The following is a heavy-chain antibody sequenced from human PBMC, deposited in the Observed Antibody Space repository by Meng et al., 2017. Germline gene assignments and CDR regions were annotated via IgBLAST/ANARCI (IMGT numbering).Heavy chain of an antibody. CDR3: ARGGAARPPDY. V-gene: IGHV3-11*01. CDR2: ISSSGSTI. Sequence: QLQLVGSGGGMARLEGTLRRTCYASGFTFSENSMGWIAQAPGKGLEWVSYISSSGSTIYYADSVKGRFTISRDNAKNSLYLQMNSLRAEDTAVYYCARGGAARPPDYWGQGTLVTVSS. J-gene: IGHJ4*02. CDR1: GFTFSENS. D-gene: IGHD6-6*01.